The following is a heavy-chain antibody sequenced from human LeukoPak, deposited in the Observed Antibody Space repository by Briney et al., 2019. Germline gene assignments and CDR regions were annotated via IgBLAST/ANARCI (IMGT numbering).Heavy chain of an antibody. Sequence: PGGSLRLSCAASGFTVSSNYMSWVRQAPGKGLEWVSSIRGSDGSTHYADSVKGRFAISRDNSKNTLYLQMNSLRAEDTAVYYCAKDVYGDYGGLDYWGQGTLVTVSS. CDR1: GFTVSSNY. V-gene: IGHV3-23*01. J-gene: IGHJ4*02. CDR2: IRGSDGST. D-gene: IGHD4-17*01. CDR3: AKDVYGDYGGLDY.